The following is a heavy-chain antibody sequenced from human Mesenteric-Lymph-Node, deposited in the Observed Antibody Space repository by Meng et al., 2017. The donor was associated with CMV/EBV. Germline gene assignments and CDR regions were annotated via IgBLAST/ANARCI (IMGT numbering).Heavy chain of an antibody. V-gene: IGHV4-39*01. Sequence: SESLSLTCTVSGGSISSSSYYWGWIRQPPGKGLEWIGSIYYSGSTYYNPSLKSRVTISVDTSKNQFNLRLSSVTAADTAVYDCARHQEDYQYYGIDVWGQGTMVTVSS. CDR2: IYYSGST. CDR1: GGSISSSSYY. J-gene: IGHJ6*02. CDR3: ARHQEDYQYYGIDV.